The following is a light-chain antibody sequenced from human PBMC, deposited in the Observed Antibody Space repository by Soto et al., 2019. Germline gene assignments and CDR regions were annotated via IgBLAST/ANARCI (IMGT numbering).Light chain of an antibody. V-gene: IGKV1-39*01. CDR1: QSISTY. CDR3: QQSDISPRT. Sequence: DIQMTQSPSSLSASVGDRVTITCRASQSISTYLNWYQQKSGNAPKLLIYDVSTLQTGVPSRFSGSGSGTDFTLTISSLQPEDFATYYCQQSDISPRTFGQGTKVEIK. J-gene: IGKJ1*01. CDR2: DVS.